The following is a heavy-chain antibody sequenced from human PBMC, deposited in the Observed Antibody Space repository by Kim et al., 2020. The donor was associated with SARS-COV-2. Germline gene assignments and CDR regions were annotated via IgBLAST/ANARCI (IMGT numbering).Heavy chain of an antibody. CDR2: ISYDGSNK. CDR3: ANPNGDYAP. V-gene: IGHV3-30*18. J-gene: IGHJ5*02. CDR1: GFTFSSYG. Sequence: GGSLRLSCAASGFTFSSYGMHWVRQAPGKGLEWVAVISYDGSNKYYADSVKGRFTISRDNSKNTLYLQMNNLRPEDTAVYYCANPNGDYAPWGQGTLVTVSS. D-gene: IGHD4-17*01.